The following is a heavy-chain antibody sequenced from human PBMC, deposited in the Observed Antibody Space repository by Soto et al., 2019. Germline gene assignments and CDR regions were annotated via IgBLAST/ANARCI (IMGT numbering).Heavy chain of an antibody. V-gene: IGHV3-73*01. Sequence: GGSLRLSCAASGFTLSGSAMHGLLHASGKGLEWVCRIRSKTNSYATAYAASVKGRFTISRDDSKNTAYLQMNSLKTEDTAVYYCGVGAILFGDFDYWGQGTLVTVSS. J-gene: IGHJ4*02. D-gene: IGHD2-2*02. CDR1: GFTLSGSA. CDR2: IRSKTNSYAT. CDR3: GVGAILFGDFDY.